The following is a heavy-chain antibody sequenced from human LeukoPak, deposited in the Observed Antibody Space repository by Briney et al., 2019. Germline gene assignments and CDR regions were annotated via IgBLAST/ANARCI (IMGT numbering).Heavy chain of an antibody. V-gene: IGHV4-34*01. CDR1: GGSFSDYY. CDR3: ARGRQDVNMIVVVMAGVSYYLDV. J-gene: IGHJ6*03. Sequence: SETLSLTCAVYGGSFSDYYWTWIRQTPGKGLEWIGDMSPSGSPNYNPSLKSRVTISVDTSKNQFSLKLRSVTAADTAVYYCARGRQDVNMIVVVMAGVSYYLDVWGKGTTVTVS. D-gene: IGHD3-22*01. CDR2: MSPSGSP.